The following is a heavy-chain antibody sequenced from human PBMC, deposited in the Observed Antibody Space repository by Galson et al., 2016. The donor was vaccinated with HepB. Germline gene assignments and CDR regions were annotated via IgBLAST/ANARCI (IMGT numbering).Heavy chain of an antibody. V-gene: IGHV3-23*01. D-gene: IGHD6-19*01. Sequence: SLRLSCAASGFAFNTYAMTWARQAPGKGLEWVSSISSSDGRTWYADSVRGRFTISTDNSKTTLYVQMNSLRVDDSAIYYCAKSQFALPDSGWFNAFDLWGQGTMVTVSS. CDR2: ISSSDGRT. J-gene: IGHJ3*01. CDR1: GFAFNTYA. CDR3: AKSQFALPDSGWFNAFDL.